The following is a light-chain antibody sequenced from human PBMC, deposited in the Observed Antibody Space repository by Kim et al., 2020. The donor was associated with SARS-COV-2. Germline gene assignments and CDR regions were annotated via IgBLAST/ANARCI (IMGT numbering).Light chain of an antibody. CDR3: QRSSGWPFA. CDR2: DAS. V-gene: IGKV3-11*01. CDR1: QSVNTY. J-gene: IGKJ4*01. Sequence: EVVLTQSPATLSLSPGDRATLSCRASQSVNTYLAWYQQKPGQPPRLLIYDASNRVTGIPARFSGTGSGTDFTLTISSLEPEDFAVYYWQRSSGWPFAFGGGTKVEIK.